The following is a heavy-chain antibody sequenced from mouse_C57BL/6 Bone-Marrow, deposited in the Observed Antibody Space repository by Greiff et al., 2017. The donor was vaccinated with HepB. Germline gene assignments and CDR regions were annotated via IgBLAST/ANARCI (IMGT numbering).Heavy chain of an antibody. Sequence: EVQVVESGGGLVQSGRSLRLSCATSGFTFSDFYMEWVRQAPGKGLEWIAASRNKANDYTTEYSASVKGRFIVSRDTSQSILYLQMNALRAEDTAIYYCARDADYGSNYWYFDVWGTGTTVTVSS. V-gene: IGHV7-1*01. CDR1: GFTFSDFY. CDR2: SRNKANDYTT. J-gene: IGHJ1*03. CDR3: ARDADYGSNYWYFDV. D-gene: IGHD1-1*01.